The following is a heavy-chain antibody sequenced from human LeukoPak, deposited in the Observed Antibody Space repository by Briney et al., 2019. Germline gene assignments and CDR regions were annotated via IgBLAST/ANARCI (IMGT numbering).Heavy chain of an antibody. J-gene: IGHJ4*02. CDR3: ARGGVVVAATFDY. D-gene: IGHD2-15*01. CDR1: GGSISSYY. V-gene: IGHV4-4*07. CDR2: IYTSGST. Sequence: PSETLSLTCTVSGGSISSYYWSWLRQPAGEGLEWIGRIYTSGSTSYNPSLKSRVTMSVDTSKNQFSLKLSSVTAADTAVYYCARGGVVVAATFDYWGQGTLVTVSS.